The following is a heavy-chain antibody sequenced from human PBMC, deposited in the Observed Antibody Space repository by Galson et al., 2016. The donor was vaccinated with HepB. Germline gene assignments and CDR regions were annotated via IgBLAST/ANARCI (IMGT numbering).Heavy chain of an antibody. D-gene: IGHD1-7*01. CDR3: AKVAIVWNYPDY. Sequence: SLRLSCAASGYTFSTYAMSWVRQAPRKGLEWVSVISASGGSTYYADSVKGRFTVSRDNSKNTLYLQMNSLRAEDTAVYYCAKVAIVWNYPDYWGQGTLVTVSS. V-gene: IGHV3-23*01. CDR2: ISASGGST. CDR1: GYTFSTYA. J-gene: IGHJ4*02.